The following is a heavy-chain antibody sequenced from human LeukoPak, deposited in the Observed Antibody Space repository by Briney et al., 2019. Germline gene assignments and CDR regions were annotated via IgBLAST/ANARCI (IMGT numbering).Heavy chain of an antibody. CDR2: IKSDGSST. J-gene: IGHJ4*02. V-gene: IGHV3-74*01. CDR3: VRGNFNGGIDY. CDR1: GFTFSNYW. Sequence: PGGSLRLACAASGFTFSNYWMHWVRQAPGKGPVWVSRIKSDGSSTRFADSVQGRFTISRDNGKNTLYLQMNSLRAKDTAAYYCVRGNFNGGIDYWGQGTLVTVSS.